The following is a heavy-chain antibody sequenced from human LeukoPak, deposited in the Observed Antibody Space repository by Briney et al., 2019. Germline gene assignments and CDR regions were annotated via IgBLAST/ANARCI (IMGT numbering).Heavy chain of an antibody. Sequence: SETLSLTCTVSGGSISSYYWSWIRQPPGKGLEWIGSIYYSGSTYYNPSLKSRVTISVDTSKNQFSLKLSSVTAADMAVYYCAGHLDSSDYYSSFNYWGQGTLVTVSS. CDR1: GGSISSYY. CDR3: AGHLDSSDYYSSFNY. V-gene: IGHV4-59*05. D-gene: IGHD3-22*01. CDR2: IYYSGST. J-gene: IGHJ4*02.